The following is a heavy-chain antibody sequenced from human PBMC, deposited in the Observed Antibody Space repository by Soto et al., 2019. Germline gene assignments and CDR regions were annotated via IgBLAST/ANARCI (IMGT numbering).Heavy chain of an antibody. CDR3: AREVHDYGDYADYFDY. J-gene: IGHJ4*02. D-gene: IGHD4-17*01. CDR2: INHSGST. V-gene: IGHV4-34*01. Sequence: SETLSLTCAVYGGSFSGYYWSWIRQPPGKGLEWIGEINHSGSTNYNPSLKSRVTISVDTSKNQFSLKLSSVTAADTAVYYCAREVHDYGDYADYFDYWGQGTLVTVSS. CDR1: GGSFSGYY.